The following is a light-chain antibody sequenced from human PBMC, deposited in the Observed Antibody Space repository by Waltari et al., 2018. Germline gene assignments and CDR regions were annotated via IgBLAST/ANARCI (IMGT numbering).Light chain of an antibody. J-gene: IGKJ5*01. CDR3: QQYYSTHQIT. V-gene: IGKV4-1*01. CDR1: QSVLYSSNNKNY. CDR2: WAS. Sequence: DIVMTQSPDSLAVSLGERATINCKSSQSVLYSSNNKNYLAWYQQKPGQPPKLLISWASTRESGVPDRFSCSGSGTDFTLTISSLQAEDVAVYYCQQYYSTHQITFGQGTRLEIK.